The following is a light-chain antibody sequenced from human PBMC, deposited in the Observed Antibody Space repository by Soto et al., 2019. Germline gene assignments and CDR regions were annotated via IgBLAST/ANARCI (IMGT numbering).Light chain of an antibody. CDR2: EVS. J-gene: IGLJ1*01. CDR1: SSDVGGYIY. CDR3: NSYTSASTYV. Sequence: QSVLTQPASVSGSPGQSITISCTGTSSDVGGYIYVSWYRQHPGKAPKPIIYEVSNRPSGVSNRFSGSKSGNTASLTISWLQAEDEADYYCNSYTSASTYVFGTGTKLTVL. V-gene: IGLV2-14*01.